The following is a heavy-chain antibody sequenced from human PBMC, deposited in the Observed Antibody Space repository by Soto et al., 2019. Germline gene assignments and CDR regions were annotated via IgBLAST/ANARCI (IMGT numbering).Heavy chain of an antibody. D-gene: IGHD4-17*01. J-gene: IGHJ6*02. Sequence: NPSETLSLTCTVSGGSISSYYWSWIRQPPGKGLEWIGYIYSSGSTNYNPSLKGRVTMSVDTSKNQFSLKLSSVSAADTAVYYCAGDSDYVRGVDVWGQGTTVTVS. V-gene: IGHV4-59*01. CDR3: AGDSDYVRGVDV. CDR1: GGSISSYY. CDR2: IYSSGST.